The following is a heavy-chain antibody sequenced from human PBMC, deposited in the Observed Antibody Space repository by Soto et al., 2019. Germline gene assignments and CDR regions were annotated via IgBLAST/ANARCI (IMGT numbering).Heavy chain of an antibody. CDR3: ARDSVVYSNYYYYYMDV. D-gene: IGHD4-4*01. Sequence: SETLSLTCTVSGGSISSGGYYWSWIRQHPGKGLEWIGYIYYSGSTYYNPSLKSRVTISVDTSKNQFSLKLSSVTASDTAVYYCARDSVVYSNYYYYYMDVWGKGTTVTVSS. CDR2: IYYSGST. V-gene: IGHV4-31*03. J-gene: IGHJ6*03. CDR1: GGSISSGGYY.